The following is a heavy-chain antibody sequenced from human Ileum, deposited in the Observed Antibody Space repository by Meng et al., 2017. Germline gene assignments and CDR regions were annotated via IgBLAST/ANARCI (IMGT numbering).Heavy chain of an antibody. J-gene: IGHJ5*02. D-gene: IGHD6-19*01. CDR3: ARINLGGWYEGGVDP. V-gene: IGHV1-18*01. CDR2: ISAYNGNT. CDR1: GYTFTSYG. Sequence: QVQLVESVAEVKKPGASVKVSCKASGYTFTSYGISWGRQAHGQGLEWMGWISAYNGNTNYAQKLQGRVTMTTDTSTSTAYMELRSLRSDDTAVYYCARINLGGWYEGGVDPWGQGTLVTVSS.